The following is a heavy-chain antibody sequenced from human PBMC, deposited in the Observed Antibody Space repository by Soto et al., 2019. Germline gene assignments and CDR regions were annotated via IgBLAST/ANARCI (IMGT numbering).Heavy chain of an antibody. CDR3: ALQGFGALRGLVDV. CDR2: VHDSWGS. D-gene: IGHD3-10*01. Sequence: QVPLQESGPGLVKPSETLSLSCTVSGGSISNYYWSWFRQTPGKGLEWIGYVHDSWGSNYNPSLKSRVAIALDTSKSQFSLKLTSVTATDTAVYYCALQGFGALRGLVDVWGQGTTVTVSS. V-gene: IGHV4-59*08. J-gene: IGHJ6*02. CDR1: GGSISNYY.